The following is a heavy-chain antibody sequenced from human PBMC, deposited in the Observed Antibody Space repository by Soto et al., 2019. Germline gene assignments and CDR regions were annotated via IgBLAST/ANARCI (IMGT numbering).Heavy chain of an antibody. Sequence: PGESLKISCKGSGYSFTSYWIGWVRQMPGKGLEWMGIIYPGDSDTRYSPSFQGQVTISADKSISTAYLQWSSLKASDTAMYYCARRGRELLRGARSRIYYYGMDVWGQGTTVTGSS. CDR1: GYSFTSYW. CDR3: ARRGRELLRGARSRIYYYGMDV. V-gene: IGHV5-51*01. D-gene: IGHD1-26*01. J-gene: IGHJ6*01. CDR2: IYPGDSDT.